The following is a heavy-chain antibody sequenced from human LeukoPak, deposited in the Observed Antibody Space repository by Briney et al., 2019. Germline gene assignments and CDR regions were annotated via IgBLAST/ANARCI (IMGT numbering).Heavy chain of an antibody. D-gene: IGHD2-15*01. CDR2: IYTSGST. CDR1: GGSISSSSYY. Sequence: SETLSLTCTVSGGSISSSSYYWSWIRQPAGKGLEWIGRIYTSGSTNYNPSLKSRVTMSVDTSRNQFSLKLSSVTAADTAVYFCARDIVVVLGDTYYYYYGMDVWGQGTTVTVPS. CDR3: ARDIVVVLGDTYYYYYGMDV. V-gene: IGHV4-61*02. J-gene: IGHJ6*02.